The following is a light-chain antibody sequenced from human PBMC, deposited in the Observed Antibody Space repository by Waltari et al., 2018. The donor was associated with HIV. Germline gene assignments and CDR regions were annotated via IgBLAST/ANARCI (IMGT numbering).Light chain of an antibody. CDR3: QRLKSPRFT. CDR2: AAS. V-gene: IGKV1-9*01. CDR1: QAISSY. Sequence: DIQLTQSPSFLSASVGDRVTITCRASQAISSYIAWYQQKPGKAPKLLISAASILQSGVPSRFSGSGSGTEFTLTIISLQPEDFATYYCQRLKSPRFTFGPGTKVDMK. J-gene: IGKJ3*01.